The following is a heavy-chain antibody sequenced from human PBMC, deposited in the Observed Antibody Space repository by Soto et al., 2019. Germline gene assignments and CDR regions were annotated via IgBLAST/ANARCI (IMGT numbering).Heavy chain of an antibody. D-gene: IGHD3-10*01. CDR2: INSDGSST. Sequence: EVQLVESGGGLVQPGGSLRLSCAASGFTFSSYWMHWVRQAPGKGLVWVSRINSDGSSTSYADSVKGRFTISRDNAKNTLYLQRNSPRAEDTAVYYCARGYYGSGHNWFDPWGQGTLVTVSP. CDR3: ARGYYGSGHNWFDP. CDR1: GFTFSSYW. J-gene: IGHJ5*02. V-gene: IGHV3-74*01.